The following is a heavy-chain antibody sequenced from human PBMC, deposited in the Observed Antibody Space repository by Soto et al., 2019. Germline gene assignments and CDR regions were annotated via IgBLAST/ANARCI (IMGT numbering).Heavy chain of an antibody. V-gene: IGHV3-11*06. Sequence: PGGSLRLSCAASGFTFSDYSMHWVRQAPGKGLEWVSYISSSSSYTNYADSVKGRFTISRDNAKNSLYLQMNSLRAEDTAVYYCARGEYVWGSDRPSDYDAFDIWGQGTMVTVSS. J-gene: IGHJ3*02. D-gene: IGHD3-16*02. CDR3: ARGEYVWGSDRPSDYDAFDI. CDR2: ISSSSSYT. CDR1: GFTFSDYS.